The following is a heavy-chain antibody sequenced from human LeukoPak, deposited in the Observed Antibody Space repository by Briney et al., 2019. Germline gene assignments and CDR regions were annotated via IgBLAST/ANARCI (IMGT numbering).Heavy chain of an antibody. J-gene: IGHJ3*02. D-gene: IGHD7-27*01. CDR3: AKVKDVDLAGGAFDI. V-gene: IGHV3-9*03. Sequence: PGRSLRLSCAASGFTFDDYAMHWVRQAPGKGLEWVSGISWNSGSIGYAGSVKGRFTISRDNAKNSLYLQMNSLRAEDMALYYCAKVKDVDLAGGAFDIWGQGTMVTVSS. CDR1: GFTFDDYA. CDR2: ISWNSGSI.